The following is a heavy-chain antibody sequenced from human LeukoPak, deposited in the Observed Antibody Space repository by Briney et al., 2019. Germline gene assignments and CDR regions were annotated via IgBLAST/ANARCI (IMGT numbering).Heavy chain of an antibody. Sequence: GGSLRLSCAASGFTFDDYAMRWVRQAPGKGLEWVSGISWNSGSIGYADSVKGRFTISRDNAKNTLYLQMNSLRAEDTAVYYCAKDRDIVVVRGAFDIWGQGTMVTVSS. D-gene: IGHD2-2*01. V-gene: IGHV3-9*01. CDR1: GFTFDDYA. J-gene: IGHJ3*02. CDR3: AKDRDIVVVRGAFDI. CDR2: ISWNSGSI.